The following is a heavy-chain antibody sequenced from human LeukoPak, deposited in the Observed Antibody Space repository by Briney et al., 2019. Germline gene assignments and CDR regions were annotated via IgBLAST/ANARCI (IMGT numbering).Heavy chain of an antibody. V-gene: IGHV3-30*02. CDR1: GFSFSTYG. CDR2: IRSDGSDK. Sequence: GGSLRLSCAASGFSFSTYGLHWVRQAPGKGLEWVAFIRSDGSDKYYADSVKGRFTISRDNAKNSLYLQMNSLRAEDTAVYYCARDYFSRAALLGYFDLWGRGTLVTVSS. J-gene: IGHJ2*01. D-gene: IGHD3-10*01. CDR3: ARDYFSRAALLGYFDL.